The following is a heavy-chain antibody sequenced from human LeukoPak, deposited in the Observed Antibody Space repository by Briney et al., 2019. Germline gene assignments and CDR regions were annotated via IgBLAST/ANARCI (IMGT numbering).Heavy chain of an antibody. D-gene: IGHD2-15*01. CDR3: ARGLGQWSRSDYFDS. CDR1: SGSFNDYY. V-gene: IGHV4-34*01. Sequence: SETLSLTCAVYSGSFNDYYWSWIRQPPGKGLEWIGEISHDGSTNHNPSLKGRVTISVDTSKNQFSLRLSSIGAADTAVYYCARGLGQWSRSDYFDSWGQGTLVIVS. CDR2: ISHDGST. J-gene: IGHJ4*02.